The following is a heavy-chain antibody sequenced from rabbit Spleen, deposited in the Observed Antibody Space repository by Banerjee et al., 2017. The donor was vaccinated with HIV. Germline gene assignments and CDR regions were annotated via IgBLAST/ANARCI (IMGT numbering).Heavy chain of an antibody. J-gene: IGHJ4*01. CDR1: GIYFSNKAV. CDR3: ARDLYGVIGWNFGL. Sequence: QEQLEESGGGLVKPGGSLTLTCTASGIYFSNKAVMGWVRQAPGKGLEWIACINAVTGKAVYASWAKGRFTFSKTSSTTVTLQMTSLTAADTATYFCARDLYGVIGWNFGLWGPGTLVTVS. V-gene: IGHV1S45*01. CDR2: INAVTGKA. D-gene: IGHD2-1*01.